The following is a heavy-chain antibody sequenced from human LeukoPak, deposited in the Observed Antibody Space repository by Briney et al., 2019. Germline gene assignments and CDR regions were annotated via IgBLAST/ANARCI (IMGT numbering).Heavy chain of an antibody. CDR1: GGSISSYY. J-gene: IGHJ4*02. CDR2: IYHSVST. D-gene: IGHD3-3*01. Sequence: SETLSLTCIVSGGSISSYYWSWIRQPPGKGLEWIGYIYHSVSTNYNPSLKSRVTISVDTSENQFSLKLSSVTAADTAVYYCTRSSSEYYDFWSGYYTYSFDYWGQGTLVTVSS. CDR3: TRSSSEYYDFWSGYYTYSFDY. V-gene: IGHV4-59*01.